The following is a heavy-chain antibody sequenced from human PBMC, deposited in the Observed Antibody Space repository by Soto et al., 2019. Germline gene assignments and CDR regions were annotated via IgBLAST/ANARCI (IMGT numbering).Heavy chain of an antibody. CDR2: IYYSGST. CDR3: ARAIQLWSYSPFDY. D-gene: IGHD5-18*01. V-gene: IGHV4-59*12. Sequence: PSETLSLTCTVSGGSISSYYWSWIRQPPGKGLEWIGYIYYSGSTNYNPSLKSRVTISVDTSKNQFSLKLSSVTAADTAVYYCARAIQLWSYSPFDYWGQGTLVTVSS. CDR1: GGSISSYY. J-gene: IGHJ4*02.